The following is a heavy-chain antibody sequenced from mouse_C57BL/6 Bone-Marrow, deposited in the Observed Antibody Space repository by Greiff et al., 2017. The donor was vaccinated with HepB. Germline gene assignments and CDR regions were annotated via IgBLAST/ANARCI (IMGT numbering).Heavy chain of an antibody. D-gene: IGHD2-4*01. V-gene: IGHV1-64*01. Sequence: QVQLQQPGAELVKPGASVKLSCKASGYTFTSYWMHWVKQRPGQGLEWIGMIHPNSGSTNYNEKFKSKATLTVDKSSSTAYRQLSSLTSEDSAVYFCARAYYDYGWFAYWGQGTLVTVSA. CDR3: ARAYYDYGWFAY. CDR1: GYTFTSYW. CDR2: IHPNSGST. J-gene: IGHJ3*01.